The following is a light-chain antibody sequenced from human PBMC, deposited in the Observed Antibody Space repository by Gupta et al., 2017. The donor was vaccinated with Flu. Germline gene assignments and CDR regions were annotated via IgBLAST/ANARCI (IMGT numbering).Light chain of an antibody. CDR3: QQSYGTPFS. CDR2: ATS. Sequence: DIHMTQSQSPLYASVGDRVTITCRASLSISRYLNWYQQKPGKAPILLISATSSLESGVPSRVSGSGSGTDYTLTISILQPEDFATYYCQQSYGTPFSFGPGTKVEMK. J-gene: IGKJ3*01. V-gene: IGKV1-39*01. CDR1: LSISRY.